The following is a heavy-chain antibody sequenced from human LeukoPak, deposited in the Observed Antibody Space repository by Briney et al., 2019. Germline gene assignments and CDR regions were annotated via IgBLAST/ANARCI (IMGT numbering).Heavy chain of an antibody. CDR3: ARGLRGCDFWSSRYNWFDP. Sequence: SETLSLTCAVYGGSFSGYYWSWIRQPPGKGLEWIGEINHSGSTNYNPSLKSRVTISVDTSKNQFSLKLSSVTAADTAVYYCARGLRGCDFWSSRYNWFDPWGQGTLVTVSS. V-gene: IGHV4-34*01. D-gene: IGHD3-3*01. CDR2: INHSGST. J-gene: IGHJ5*02. CDR1: GGSFSGYY.